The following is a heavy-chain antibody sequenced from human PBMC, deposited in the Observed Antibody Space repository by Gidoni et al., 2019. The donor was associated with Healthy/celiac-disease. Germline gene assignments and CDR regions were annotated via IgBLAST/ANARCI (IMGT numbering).Heavy chain of an antibody. CDR3: AKVVGGCSGGSCYNYYYGMDV. D-gene: IGHD2-15*01. CDR1: GFTFDDYA. J-gene: IGHJ6*02. V-gene: IGHV3-43D*03. Sequence: EVQLVESGGVVVQPGGSLRLSCAASGFTFDDYAMHWVRQAPGKGLEWVSLISWDGGSTYYADSVKGRFTISRDNSKNSLYLQMNSLRAEDTALYYCAKVVGGCSGGSCYNYYYGMDVWGQGTTVTVSS. CDR2: ISWDGGST.